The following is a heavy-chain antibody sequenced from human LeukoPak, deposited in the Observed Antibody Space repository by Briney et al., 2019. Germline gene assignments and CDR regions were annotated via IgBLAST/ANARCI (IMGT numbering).Heavy chain of an antibody. CDR3: AKSPYYYDSSGYYFLFFDY. CDR1: RFTFSSYA. V-gene: IGHV3-23*01. Sequence: PGGSLRLSCAASRFTFSSYAMSWVRQAPGKGLEWVSAISGSGGSTYYADSVKGRFTISRDNSKNTLYLQMNSLRAEDTAVYYCAKSPYYYDSSGYYFLFFDYWGQGTLVSVSS. J-gene: IGHJ4*02. D-gene: IGHD3-22*01. CDR2: ISGSGGST.